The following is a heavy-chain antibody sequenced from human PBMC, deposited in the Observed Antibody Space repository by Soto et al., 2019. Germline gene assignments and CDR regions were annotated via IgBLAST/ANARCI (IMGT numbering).Heavy chain of an antibody. J-gene: IGHJ4*02. CDR3: ATLPGIQLWFDY. D-gene: IGHD5-18*01. V-gene: IGHV3-23*01. Sequence: GGSLRLSCAASGFTFSSYAMSWVRQAPGKGLEWVSAISGSGGSTYYADSVKGRFTISRDNSKNTLYLQMNSLRAEDTAVYYCATLPGIQLWFDYWGQGTLVTVS. CDR1: GFTFSSYA. CDR2: ISGSGGST.